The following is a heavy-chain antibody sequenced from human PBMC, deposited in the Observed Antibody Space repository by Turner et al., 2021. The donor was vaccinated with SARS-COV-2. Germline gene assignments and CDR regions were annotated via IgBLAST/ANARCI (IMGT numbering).Heavy chain of an antibody. Sequence: EVQLLVSGGGLVQPGGSLRLSCAASGFTFSSYALSWVRQAPGKGLEWVSGISDSGGSTYYADSVKGRFTISRDNSKNTLYLQMNSLRAEDTAVYYCAKVASNPGDYFDYWGQGTLVTVSS. J-gene: IGHJ4*02. CDR1: GFTFSSYA. CDR3: AKVASNPGDYFDY. CDR2: ISDSGGST. V-gene: IGHV3-23*01. D-gene: IGHD4-17*01.